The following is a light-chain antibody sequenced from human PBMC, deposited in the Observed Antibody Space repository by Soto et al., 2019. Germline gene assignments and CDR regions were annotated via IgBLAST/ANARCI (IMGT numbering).Light chain of an antibody. J-gene: IGKJ2*01. Sequence: DIQLTQSPSFLSASVGDRVTITCRASQGISSYLAWYQQPPGKAPKLLIYGASTLQRGVSPRFRGSGSGTEFTLTLSSLQAEDFATCYCQHLNPYPRTFGQGTKLEVK. CDR3: QHLNPYPRT. V-gene: IGKV1-9*01. CDR2: GAS. CDR1: QGISSY.